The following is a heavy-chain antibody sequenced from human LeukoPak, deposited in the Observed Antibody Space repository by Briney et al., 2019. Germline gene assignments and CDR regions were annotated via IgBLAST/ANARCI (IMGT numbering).Heavy chain of an antibody. CDR3: AKSYCSGGSCFSDY. Sequence: GGSLRLSCAASGFTFGNHGMHWVRQAPGKGLEWVALIRYDGSNKYYADSVKGQFTISRDNSKNTLYLQMNSLRAEDTAVYYCAKSYCSGGSCFSDYWGQGTLVTVSS. CDR2: IRYDGSNK. V-gene: IGHV3-30*02. D-gene: IGHD2-15*01. J-gene: IGHJ4*02. CDR1: GFTFGNHG.